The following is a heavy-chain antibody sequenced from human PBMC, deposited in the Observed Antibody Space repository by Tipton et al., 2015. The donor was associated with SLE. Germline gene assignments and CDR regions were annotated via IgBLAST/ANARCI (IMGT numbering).Heavy chain of an antibody. J-gene: IGHJ2*01. CDR2: IDSSSTYI. CDR3: ARGGAGDSYYFFDL. Sequence: SLRLSCAASGLTVSSYGMHWVRLAPGKGLEWVSSIDSSSTYISYAASVEGRFTISRDNPKNSLFLHMNSLRAEDAAVYYCARGGAGDSYYFFDLWGRGTLVTVYS. D-gene: IGHD2/OR15-2a*01. CDR1: GLTVSSYG. V-gene: IGHV3-21*01.